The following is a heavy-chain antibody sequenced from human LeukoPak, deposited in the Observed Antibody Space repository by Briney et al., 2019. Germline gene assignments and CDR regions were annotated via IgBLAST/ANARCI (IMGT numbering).Heavy chain of an antibody. CDR1: GGSFSDYS. D-gene: IGHD3-3*01. CDR3: AREQALPGVTTFGVVVMGYFDN. CDR2: INPRGGL. Sequence: PSETLSLTCAVYGGSFSDYSWSWLRQSPGKGLEWIGDINPRGGLNFNPSLKSRVLISLDTSRTQFSLKLDSVTAADTAVYYCAREQALPGVTTFGVVVMGYFDNWGQGALVTVSS. V-gene: IGHV4-34*01. J-gene: IGHJ4*02.